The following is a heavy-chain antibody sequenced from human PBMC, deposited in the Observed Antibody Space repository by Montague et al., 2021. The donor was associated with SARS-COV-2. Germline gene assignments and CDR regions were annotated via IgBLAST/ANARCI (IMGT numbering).Heavy chain of an antibody. V-gene: IGHV4-39*01. D-gene: IGHD3-10*01. CDR1: GGSISSSSHY. CDR3: SRQVYYYNKGFPAYDY. J-gene: IGHJ4*02. Sequence: SETLSLTCTVSGGSISSSSHYWGWLRQPPGRGLQWIGSIHYTGSTYYNPSLKTRVTISRDTSKNQFSLKLSSVTAADTAVFYCSRQVYYYNKGFPAYDYWGRGTMVTVSS. CDR2: IHYTGST.